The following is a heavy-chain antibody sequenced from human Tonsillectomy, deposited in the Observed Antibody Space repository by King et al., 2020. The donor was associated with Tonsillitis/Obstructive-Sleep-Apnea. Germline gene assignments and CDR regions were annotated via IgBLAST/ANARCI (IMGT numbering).Heavy chain of an antibody. J-gene: IGHJ3*02. CDR1: GFNFRIYA. Sequence: EQLVQSGGGLVQPEGSLRLSCEAAGFNFRIYAVTWVRQAPGKGLEWVSGISGSGGSTYYADSVKGRVTISRDNSKNTLDPQMNSLRAEDTAVYYCAREQLLADDAFDIWGQGTMVTVSS. V-gene: IGHV3-23*04. D-gene: IGHD2/OR15-2a*01. CDR3: AREQLLADDAFDI. CDR2: ISGSGGST.